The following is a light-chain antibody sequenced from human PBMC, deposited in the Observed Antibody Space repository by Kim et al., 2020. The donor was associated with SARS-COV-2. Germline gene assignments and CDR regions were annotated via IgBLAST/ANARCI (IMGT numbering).Light chain of an antibody. CDR3: QRYDTAPRT. CDR2: AAS. J-gene: IGKJ1*01. CDR1: QGISNS. Sequence: DIQMTQSPSSLSASVGDRVTITCLASQGISNSLAWYQQKPGKVPKLLIYAASTLQSGVPSRFSGSGSGTDFTLTVSSLQPEYVATYYCQRYDTAPRTFGQGTKVDIK. V-gene: IGKV1-27*01.